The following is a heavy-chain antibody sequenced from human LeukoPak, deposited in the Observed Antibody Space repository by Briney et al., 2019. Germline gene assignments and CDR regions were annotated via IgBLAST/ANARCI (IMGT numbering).Heavy chain of an antibody. CDR1: GFTFSSYA. CDR3: TTVKAYYYDSSGYNY. V-gene: IGHV3-15*01. D-gene: IGHD3-22*01. J-gene: IGHJ4*02. CDR2: IKSKTDGGTT. Sequence: PGGSLRLSCAASGFTFSSYAMSWVRQAPGKGLEWVGRIKSKTDGGTTDYAAPVKGRFTISRDDSKNTLYLQMNSLKTEDTAVYYCTTVKAYYYDSSGYNYWGQGTLVTVSS.